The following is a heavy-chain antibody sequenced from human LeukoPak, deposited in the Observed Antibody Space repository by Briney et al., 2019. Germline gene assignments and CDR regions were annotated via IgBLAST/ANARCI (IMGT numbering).Heavy chain of an antibody. J-gene: IGHJ3*02. CDR2: IYTSGST. CDR3: ATRGYYDSSGYYQNDAFDI. D-gene: IGHD3-22*01. Sequence: ASQTLSLTCTVSGGSISSGSYYWSWIRQPAGKGLEWIGRIYTSGSTNYNPSLKSRVTISVDTSKNQFSPKLSSVTAADTAVYYCATRGYYDSSGYYQNDAFDIWGQGTMVTVSS. CDR1: GGSISSGSYY. V-gene: IGHV4-61*02.